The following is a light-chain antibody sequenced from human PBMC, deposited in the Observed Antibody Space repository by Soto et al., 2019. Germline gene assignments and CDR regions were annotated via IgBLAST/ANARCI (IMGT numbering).Light chain of an antibody. CDR1: QSISTW. CDR2: RAS. Sequence: DIQMTQSPSTLSASVGDRVTITCRASQSISTWLAWYQQKPGRAPKILIYRASTLESGVPSRFSGSGSGTEFTLTICSLQPDDFATYYCQQYRVYRTFGQGTKV. V-gene: IGKV1-5*03. CDR3: QQYRVYRT. J-gene: IGKJ1*01.